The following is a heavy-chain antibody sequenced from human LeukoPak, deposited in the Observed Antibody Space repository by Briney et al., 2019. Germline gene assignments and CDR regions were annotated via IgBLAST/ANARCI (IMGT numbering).Heavy chain of an antibody. CDR2: INAGNGNT. V-gene: IGHV1-3*01. D-gene: IGHD6-19*01. CDR3: ARDRNIAVAGYYFDY. CDR1: GYTLTSYA. J-gene: IGHJ4*02. Sequence: ASVKVSCKASGYTLTSYAMHWVRQAPGQRLEWMGWINAGNGNTKYSQKFQGRVTITRDTSASTAYMELSSLRSEDTAVYYCARDRNIAVAGYYFDYWGQGTLVTVSS.